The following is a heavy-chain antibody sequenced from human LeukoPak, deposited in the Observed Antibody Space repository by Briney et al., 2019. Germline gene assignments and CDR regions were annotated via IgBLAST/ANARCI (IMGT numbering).Heavy chain of an antibody. CDR3: ARVNGVVAATYDY. Sequence: SVTVSCKASGGTFSSYAISWVRQAPGQGLEWMGRIIPILGIANYAQKFQGRVTITADKSTSTAYMELSSLRSEDTAVYYCARVNGVVAATYDYWGQGTLVTVSS. V-gene: IGHV1-69*10. J-gene: IGHJ4*02. CDR2: IIPILGIA. D-gene: IGHD2-15*01. CDR1: GGTFSSYA.